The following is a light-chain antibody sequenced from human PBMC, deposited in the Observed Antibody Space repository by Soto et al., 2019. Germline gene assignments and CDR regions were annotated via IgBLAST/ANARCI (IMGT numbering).Light chain of an antibody. V-gene: IGLV2-14*01. CDR3: CSYRSSSTLV. Sequence: QSVLTQPASVSGSPGQSVTISCTGTSSDIGAYKYVSWYQHHPGKSPRLLIYEVCNRPSVVSNRFPASKSGNTASLTISGLQAEDESDYFCCSYRSSSTLVFGGGTKLTVL. CDR1: SSDIGAYKY. J-gene: IGLJ2*01. CDR2: EVC.